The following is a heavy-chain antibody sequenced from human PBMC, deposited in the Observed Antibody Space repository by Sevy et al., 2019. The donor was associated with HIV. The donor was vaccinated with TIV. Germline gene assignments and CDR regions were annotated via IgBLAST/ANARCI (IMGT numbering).Heavy chain of an antibody. CDR1: GFTFSSYA. Sequence: GGSLRLSCAASGFTFSSYAMSWVRQAPGKGLEWVSTFSFGCGKINYADSVKGRFTISRDNSKNTLYLQMNSLRAEDSAVYYCAREGCSKPHDYWGQGTLVTVPS. D-gene: IGHD3-10*02. CDR2: FSFGCGKI. CDR3: AREGCSKPHDY. V-gene: IGHV3-23*01. J-gene: IGHJ4*02.